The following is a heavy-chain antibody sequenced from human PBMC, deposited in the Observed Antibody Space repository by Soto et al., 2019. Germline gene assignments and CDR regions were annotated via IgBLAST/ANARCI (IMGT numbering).Heavy chain of an antibody. D-gene: IGHD2-2*01. CDR1: GFTFSSYS. CDR3: ARDLASTSCYHECNWFDP. J-gene: IGHJ5*02. CDR2: ISSSSSYI. Sequence: GGSLRLSCAASGFTFSSYSMNWVRQAPGKGLEWVSSISSSSSYIYYADSVKGRFTISRDNAKNSLYLQMNSLRAEDTAVYYCARDLASTSCYHECNWFDPWGQGTLVTVSS. V-gene: IGHV3-21*01.